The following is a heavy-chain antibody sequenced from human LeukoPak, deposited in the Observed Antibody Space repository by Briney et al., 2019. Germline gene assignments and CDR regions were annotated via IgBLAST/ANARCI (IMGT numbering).Heavy chain of an antibody. V-gene: IGHV3-33*01. CDR1: GFTFSSYG. D-gene: IGHD6-13*01. CDR2: IWYEGSNK. J-gene: IGHJ4*02. CDR3: ARERVAAAGFDY. Sequence: GGSLRLSCAAAGFTFSSYGMHWVRQAPGNGLEWVAVIWYEGSNKYYADSVKGRFTLSRDNSKTTLYLQINSLRAEDTAVYYCARERVAAAGFDYWGQGTLVTVSS.